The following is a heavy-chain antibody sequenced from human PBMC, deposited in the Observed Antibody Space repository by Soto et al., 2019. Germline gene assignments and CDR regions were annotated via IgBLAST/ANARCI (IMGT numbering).Heavy chain of an antibody. CDR2: IISSISTI. V-gene: IGHV3-48*04. J-gene: IGHJ6*02. CDR1: GFTFSTYS. Sequence: GGSLRLSCAASGFTFSTYSMNWVRQAPGKGLEWVSYIISSISTIYYADSVKGRFTISRDNAKNSLYLQMNSLRAEDTAVYYCARDQYYGMDVWGQGTTVTVSS. CDR3: ARDQYYGMDV.